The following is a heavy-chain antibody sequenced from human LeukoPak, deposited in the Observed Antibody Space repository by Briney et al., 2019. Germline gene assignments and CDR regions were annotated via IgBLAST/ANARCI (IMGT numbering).Heavy chain of an antibody. CDR1: GFTFSSHW. J-gene: IGHJ6*02. CDR2: IKHDGSEK. V-gene: IGHV3-7*01. CDR3: ARLKQWLVRDYYYYGMDV. Sequence: GGSLRLSCAASGFTFSSHWMSWVRQAPGKGLEWVANIKHDGSEKYYVDSVKVRFTISRDNTKNSLYLQMNSLRAEDTAVYYCARLKQWLVRDYYYYGMDVWGQGTTVTVSS. D-gene: IGHD6-19*01.